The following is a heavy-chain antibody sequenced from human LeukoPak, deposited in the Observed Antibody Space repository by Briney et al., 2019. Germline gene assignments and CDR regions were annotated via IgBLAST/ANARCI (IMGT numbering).Heavy chain of an antibody. CDR1: GGSISSSNW. V-gene: IGHV4-4*02. Sequence: SETLSLTCAVSGGSISSSNWWIWVRQPPGKGLEWIGSIYHSGSTYYNPSLKSRVTISVDTSKNQFSLKLSSVTAADTAVYYCARVKLPDSDSSGYNDAFDIWGQGTMVTVSS. J-gene: IGHJ3*02. D-gene: IGHD3-22*01. CDR3: ARVKLPDSDSSGYNDAFDI. CDR2: IYHSGST.